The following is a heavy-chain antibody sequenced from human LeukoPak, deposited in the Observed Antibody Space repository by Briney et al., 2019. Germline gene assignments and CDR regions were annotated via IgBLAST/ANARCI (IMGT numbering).Heavy chain of an antibody. D-gene: IGHD1-14*01. CDR2: ISSSGNIK. V-gene: IGHV3-48*03. J-gene: IGHJ4*02. CDR1: GFTFSDYE. Sequence: PGGSLRLSCVASGFTFSDYEINWVRQAPGKGLEWISYISSSGNIKYYADSVKGRFTISGDNAKNSLYLQMSSLRAEDTATYYCARPDQWGQGTVVTVSS. CDR3: ARPDQ.